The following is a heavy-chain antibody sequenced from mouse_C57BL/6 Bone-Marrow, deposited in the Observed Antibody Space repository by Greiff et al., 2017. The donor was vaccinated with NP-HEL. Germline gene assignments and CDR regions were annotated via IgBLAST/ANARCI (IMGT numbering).Heavy chain of an antibody. CDR2: IHPNSGST. J-gene: IGHJ2*01. Sequence: QVQLQQSGAELVKPGASVKLSCKASGYTFTSYWMHWVKQRPGQGLEWIGMIHPNSGSTNYNEKFKSKATLTVDKSSSTAYMQLSSLTSEDSAVYYCAGITTVAFDYWGQGTTLTVSS. V-gene: IGHV1-64*01. CDR3: AGITTVAFDY. CDR1: GYTFTSYW. D-gene: IGHD1-1*01.